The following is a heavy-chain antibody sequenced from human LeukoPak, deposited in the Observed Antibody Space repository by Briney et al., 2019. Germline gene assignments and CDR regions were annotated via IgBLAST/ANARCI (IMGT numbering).Heavy chain of an antibody. CDR3: ARSSNLHYFDY. CDR2: TYYRSKWYN. J-gene: IGHJ4*02. Sequence: SQTLSLTCAISGDSVSNNSAIWIWIRQSPSRGLQWLGRTYYRSKWYNDYAVSVKSLITLNVHTPKNQFSLQLNSVTPEDTAVYYCARSSNLHYFDYWGQGTQVTVSS. CDR1: GDSVSNNSAI. V-gene: IGHV6-1*01.